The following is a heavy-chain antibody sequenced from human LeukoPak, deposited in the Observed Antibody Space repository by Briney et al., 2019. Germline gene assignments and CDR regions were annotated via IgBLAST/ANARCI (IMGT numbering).Heavy chain of an antibody. CDR2: ISGSGGST. V-gene: IGHV3-23*01. D-gene: IGHD1-26*01. J-gene: IGHJ5*02. CDR3: VRVGAQNDWFDP. CDR1: GFTFSDYY. Sequence: GGSLRLSCAASGFTFSDYYMSWVRQAPGKGLEWVSAISGSGGSTYYADSVKGRFTISRDNSKNTLYLQMNSLRAEDTAVYYCVRVGAQNDWFDPWGQGTLVTVSS.